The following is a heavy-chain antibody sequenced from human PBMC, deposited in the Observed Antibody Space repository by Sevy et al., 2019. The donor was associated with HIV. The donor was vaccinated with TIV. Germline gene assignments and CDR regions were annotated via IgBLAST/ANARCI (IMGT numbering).Heavy chain of an antibody. D-gene: IGHD6-13*01. J-gene: IGHJ4*02. CDR1: GFTFSYSG. CDR2: IQYDGRNT. V-gene: IGHV3-30*02. CDR3: AKNTAAVGTGGFDY. Sequence: GGSLRLSCTTSGFTFSYSGMHWVRQAPGKGLEWVTFIQYDGRNTHYADSVKGRFTISRDNSKNMLYLQMNSLRGYDTAVYYCAKNTAAVGTGGFDYWGQGALVTVSS.